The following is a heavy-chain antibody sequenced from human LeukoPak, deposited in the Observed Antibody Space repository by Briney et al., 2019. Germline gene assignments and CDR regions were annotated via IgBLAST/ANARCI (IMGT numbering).Heavy chain of an antibody. V-gene: IGHV3-23*01. CDR1: GFTFSSYA. CDR3: ARDGDGYNLDY. J-gene: IGHJ4*02. Sequence: PGGSLRLSCAASGFTFSSYAMSWVRQAPGKGLEWVSGISGSGDRTYYADAVKGRFTISRDNSKNTVYLQMDSLRAEDTAVYYCARDGDGYNLDYWGQGILVTVSS. CDR2: ISGSGDRT. D-gene: IGHD5-24*01.